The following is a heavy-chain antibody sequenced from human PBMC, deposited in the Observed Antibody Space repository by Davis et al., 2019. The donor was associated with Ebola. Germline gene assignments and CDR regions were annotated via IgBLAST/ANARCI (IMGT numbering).Heavy chain of an antibody. V-gene: IGHV3-23*01. D-gene: IGHD2/OR15-2a*01. CDR1: GFTFGDYA. Sequence: PGGSLRLSCTASGFTFGDYAMSWVRQAPGKGLEWVSTFGTVGDTYYADSVKGRFAMSRDNSRGTLYLQMNSLRVEDSAIYYCVKDSSNIWFDIWGQGTLVTVSS. CDR2: FGTVGDT. J-gene: IGHJ3*02. CDR3: VKDSSNIWFDI.